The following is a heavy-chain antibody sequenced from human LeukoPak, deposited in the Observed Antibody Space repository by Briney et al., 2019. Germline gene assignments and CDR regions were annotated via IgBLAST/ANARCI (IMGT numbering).Heavy chain of an antibody. V-gene: IGHV1-2*04. CDR1: GYTLTGYY. D-gene: IGHD3-10*01. Sequence: GASVKVSCKASGYTLTGYYMHWVRQAPGQGLEWKGWINPNSGGTNYAQKFQGWVTMTRDTSISTAYMELSRLRSDDTAVYYCARAKRITMVRGEDWFDPWGQGTLVTVSS. CDR3: ARAKRITMVRGEDWFDP. CDR2: INPNSGGT. J-gene: IGHJ5*02.